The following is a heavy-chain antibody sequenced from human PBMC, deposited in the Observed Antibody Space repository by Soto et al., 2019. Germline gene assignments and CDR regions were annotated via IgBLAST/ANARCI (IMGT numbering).Heavy chain of an antibody. CDR1: GYTFTNYD. D-gene: IGHD2-2*01. CDR2: MNLNSGTT. J-gene: IGHJ6*02. CDR3: AREGLVLVPTTVNSDYYYYAMDV. Sequence: ASVKVSCKASGYTFTNYDINWVRQATGQGLEWMGWMNLNSGTTGQAQKFQGRVTMTANTSINTAYMELSSLRSEDTAVYYCAREGLVLVPTTVNSDYYYYAMDVWGQGTTVTVSS. V-gene: IGHV1-8*01.